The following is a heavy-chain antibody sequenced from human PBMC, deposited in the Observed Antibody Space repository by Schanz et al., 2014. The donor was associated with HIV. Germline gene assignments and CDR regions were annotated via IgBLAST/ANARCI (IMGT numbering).Heavy chain of an antibody. CDR3: AKVGRIYSTTWIDH. CDR1: GFIFKNYG. D-gene: IGHD6-13*01. V-gene: IGHV3-30*18. CDR2: ISYDGSDI. J-gene: IGHJ4*02. Sequence: QVQLVESGGGVVQPGRSLRLSCAASGFIFKNYGMHWVRQAPGKGLEWMADISYDGSDINYADSVKGRFTISRDNSRDTLYLQMNSLRGEDSAVYYCAKVGRIYSTTWIDHWGQGILVTVSS.